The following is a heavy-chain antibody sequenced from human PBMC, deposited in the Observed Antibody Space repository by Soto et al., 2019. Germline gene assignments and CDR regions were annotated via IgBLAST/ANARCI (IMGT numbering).Heavy chain of an antibody. Sequence: SETLSLTCAVYGGSFSGYYWSWIRQPPGKGLEWIGEINHSGSTNYNPSLKSRVTISVDTSKNQFSLKLSSVTAADTAVYYCARAKPLSKDGFAYWGQGTLVTVS. CDR1: GGSFSGYY. J-gene: IGHJ4*02. CDR2: INHSGST. CDR3: ARAKPLSKDGFAY. D-gene: IGHD2-2*01. V-gene: IGHV4-34*01.